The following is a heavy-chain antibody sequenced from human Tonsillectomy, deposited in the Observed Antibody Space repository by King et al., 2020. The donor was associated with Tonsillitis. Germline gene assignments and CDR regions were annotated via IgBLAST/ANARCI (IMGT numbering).Heavy chain of an antibody. CDR1: GFAFSSYG. CDR3: ARERLYSSGWGIDY. Sequence: VQLVESGGGVVQPGRSLRLSCASSGFAFSSYGMHWVRQAPGKGLEWVAVISYDASRENYADSVKGRFTISRDNSKNTLYLQMNSLRAEETAVYYCARERLYSSGWGIDYWGQASLVTVSS. D-gene: IGHD6-19*01. V-gene: IGHV3-33*05. CDR2: ISYDASRE. J-gene: IGHJ4*02.